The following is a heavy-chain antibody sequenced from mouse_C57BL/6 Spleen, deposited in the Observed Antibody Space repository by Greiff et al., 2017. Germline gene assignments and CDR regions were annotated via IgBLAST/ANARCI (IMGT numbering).Heavy chain of an antibody. V-gene: IGHV1-26*01. J-gene: IGHJ1*03. D-gene: IGHD1-1*01. Sequence: VQLQQSGPELVKPGASVKISCKASGYTFTDYYMNWVKQSHGKSLEWIGDINPNNGGTSYNQKFKGKATLTVDKSSSTAYMELRSLTSEDSAVYYCARSVKSPEYYGRSYWYFEVWGTGTTVTVSS. CDR2: INPNNGGT. CDR3: ARSVKSPEYYGRSYWYFEV. CDR1: GYTFTDYY.